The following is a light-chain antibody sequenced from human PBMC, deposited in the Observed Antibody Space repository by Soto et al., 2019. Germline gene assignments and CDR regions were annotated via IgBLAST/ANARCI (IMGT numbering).Light chain of an antibody. CDR3: QQYNSYPWT. V-gene: IGKV1-5*03. J-gene: IGKJ1*01. Sequence: DIQMTQSPSTLSASVGDRVTITCRASQGISSWLAWYQQKPGKAPKLLIYKASTLESGVPSNFSGSGSGTEFTLTISRLQPEDFATYYCQQYNSYPWTFGQGTKVDVK. CDR1: QGISSW. CDR2: KAS.